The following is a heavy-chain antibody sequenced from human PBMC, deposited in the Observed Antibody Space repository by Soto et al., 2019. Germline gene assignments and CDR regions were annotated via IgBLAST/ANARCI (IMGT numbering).Heavy chain of an antibody. V-gene: IGHV3-30-3*01. CDR2: ISYDGSNK. J-gene: IGHJ4*02. Sequence: QVQLVESGGGVVQPGRSLRLSCAASGFTFSSYAMHWVRQAPGKGLEWVAVISYDGSNKYYADSVKGRFTISRDNSKNTLYLQMNSLRAEDTAVYYCARADGYYWWKGYFDYWGQGTLVTVSS. CDR1: GFTFSSYA. D-gene: IGHD2-8*02. CDR3: ARADGYYWWKGYFDY.